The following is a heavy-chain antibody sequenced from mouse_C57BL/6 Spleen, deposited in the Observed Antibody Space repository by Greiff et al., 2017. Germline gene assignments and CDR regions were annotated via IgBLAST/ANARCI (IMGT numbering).Heavy chain of an antibody. V-gene: IGHV1-54*01. D-gene: IGHD1-1*01. CDR3: ARSSYYYGSDY. J-gene: IGHJ2*01. CDR1: GYAFTNYL. CDR2: INPGSGGT. Sequence: VKVVESGAELVRPGTSVKVSCKASGYAFTNYLIEWVKQRPGQGLEWIGVINPGSGGTNYNEKFKGKATLTADKSSSTAYMQLSSLTSEDSAVYFCARSSYYYGSDYWGQGTTLTVSS.